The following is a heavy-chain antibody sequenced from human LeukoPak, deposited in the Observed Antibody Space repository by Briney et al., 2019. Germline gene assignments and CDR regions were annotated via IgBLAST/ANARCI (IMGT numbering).Heavy chain of an antibody. V-gene: IGHV4-39*01. CDR2: IYYSGTT. J-gene: IGHJ4*02. D-gene: IGHD2-2*01. CDR3: ARLPRYCSSTSCPFDY. Sequence: SETLSLTCTVSGGSLNNYFWAWIRQPPGKGLEWIGSIYYSGTTYYNPSLKSRVTISVDTSKTQFSLKLSSVTAADTAVYYCARLPRYCSSTSCPFDYWGQGTLVTVSS. CDR1: GGSLNNYF.